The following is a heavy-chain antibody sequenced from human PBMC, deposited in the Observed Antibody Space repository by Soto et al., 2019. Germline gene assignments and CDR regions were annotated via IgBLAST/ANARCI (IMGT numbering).Heavy chain of an antibody. CDR1: GGSFSGYY. V-gene: IGHV4-34*01. J-gene: IGHJ6*02. D-gene: IGHD1-26*01. Sequence: SETQSLTCSIYGGSFSGYYWSWLHQPPRKGLEWFGEINHSRNTNYNPPLKSRVTISVDTSNNQLSLKLNSVSAADTRAYYCGSSGPAVLNGFYCTDMDVWGQVTTVTVSS. CDR2: INHSRNT. CDR3: GSSGPAVLNGFYCTDMDV.